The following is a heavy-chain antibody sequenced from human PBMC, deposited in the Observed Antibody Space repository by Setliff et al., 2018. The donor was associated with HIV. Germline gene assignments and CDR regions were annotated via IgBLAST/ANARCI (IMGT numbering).Heavy chain of an antibody. V-gene: IGHV4-59*11. D-gene: IGHD3-9*01. CDR3: ARDGSHYDILTGYYIIGWFDP. CDR1: GGSISSHY. CDR2: IYYSGST. J-gene: IGHJ5*02. Sequence: SETLSLTCTVSGGSISSHYWSWIRQPPGKGLEWIGYIYYSGSTNYSPSLKSRVTISVDTSKNQFSLKLSSVTAADTAVYYCARDGSHYDILTGYYIIGWFDPWGQGTLVTVSS.